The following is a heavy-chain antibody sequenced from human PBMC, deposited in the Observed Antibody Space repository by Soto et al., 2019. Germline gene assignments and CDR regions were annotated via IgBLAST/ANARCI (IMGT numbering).Heavy chain of an antibody. CDR2: ISYDGSNK. D-gene: IGHD3-3*01. V-gene: IGHV3-30-3*01. J-gene: IGHJ5*02. CDR3: ARGGRLTIFGVVIIFRSGNNWFDP. CDR1: GFTFGIYS. Sequence: TGGSQILSSAASGFTFGIYSKHLVRPAPRKGLGWVGVISYDGSNKYYADSVKGRFTISRDNSKNTLYLQMNSLRAEDTAVYYCARGGRLTIFGVVIIFRSGNNWFDPWGQGTLVTVSS.